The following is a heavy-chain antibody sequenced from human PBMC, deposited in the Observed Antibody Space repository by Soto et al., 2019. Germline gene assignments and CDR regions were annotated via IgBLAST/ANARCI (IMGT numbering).Heavy chain of an antibody. J-gene: IGHJ6*03. D-gene: IGHD2-15*01. CDR2: MNPNSGNT. CDR1: GYTFPSYD. CDR3: ARMGGGGSLYYMDV. Sequence: ASVPVACKASGYTFPSYDINWVRQAPGQGLEWMGWMNPNSGNTGYAQKFQGRVTMTRNTSISTAYMELSSLRSEDTAVYYCARMGGGGSLYYMDVWGKGTTVTVSS. V-gene: IGHV1-8*01.